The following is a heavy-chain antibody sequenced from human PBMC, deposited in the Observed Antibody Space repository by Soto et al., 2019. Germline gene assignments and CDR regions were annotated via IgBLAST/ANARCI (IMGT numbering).Heavy chain of an antibody. D-gene: IGHD4-17*01. CDR1: GFTFDDYA. CDR2: ISWNSGSI. CDR3: AKGPYGDYDPNWFAP. Sequence: EVQLVESGGGLVQPGRSLRLSCAASGFTFDDYAMHWVRQAPGKGLECVAGISWNSGSIGYADSVKGRFTISRDNAKNSLYLQMNSLRAEDTALYYCAKGPYGDYDPNWFAPWGQGTLVTVSS. J-gene: IGHJ5*02. V-gene: IGHV3-9*01.